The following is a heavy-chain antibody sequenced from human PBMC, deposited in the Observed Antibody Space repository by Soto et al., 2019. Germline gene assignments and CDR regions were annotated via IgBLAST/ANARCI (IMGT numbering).Heavy chain of an antibody. Sequence: GGSLRLSCAASGFTFSSYAMHWVRQAPGKGLEYVSAISSNGGSTYYANSVKGRFTISRDNSKNTLYLQMGSLRAEDMAVYYCARDLGATTEYSGYEGFDYWGQGTLVTVSS. CDR3: ARDLGATTEYSGYEGFDY. V-gene: IGHV3-64*01. CDR1: GFTFSSYA. CDR2: ISSNGGST. D-gene: IGHD5-12*01. J-gene: IGHJ4*02.